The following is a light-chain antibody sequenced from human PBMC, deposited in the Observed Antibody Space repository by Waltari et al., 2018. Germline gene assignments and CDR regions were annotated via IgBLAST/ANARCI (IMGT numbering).Light chain of an antibody. V-gene: IGKV3-15*01. J-gene: IGKJ1*01. CDR1: QSVSSN. Sequence: ETVMTQSPATLSVSPGERATLSCRASQSVSSNLAWYQQKPGQPPRLLIYGASTRATGIPGRFSGRGSGTEFTLTISSLQSEDFAVYYCHQYYNGPQTFGQGTKVEIK. CDR2: GAS. CDR3: HQYYNGPQT.